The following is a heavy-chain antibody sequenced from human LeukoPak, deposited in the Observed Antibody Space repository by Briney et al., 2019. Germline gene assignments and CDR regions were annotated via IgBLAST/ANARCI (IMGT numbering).Heavy chain of an antibody. CDR1: GFTFSSYA. V-gene: IGHV3-30-3*01. Sequence: PGGSLRLSCAASGFTFSSYAMHWVRQAPGKGLEWVAVISYDGSNKYYADSVKGRFTISRDNSQNTLYLQMNSLGPEDTAIYYCARDRARGPSSGWSDYWGQGSPVSVSS. CDR2: ISYDGSNK. J-gene: IGHJ4*02. CDR3: ARDRARGPSSGWSDY. D-gene: IGHD6-19*01.